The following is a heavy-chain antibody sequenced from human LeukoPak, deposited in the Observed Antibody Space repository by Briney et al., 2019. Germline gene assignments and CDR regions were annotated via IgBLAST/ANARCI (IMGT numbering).Heavy chain of an antibody. CDR2: IIPIFGTA. V-gene: IGHV1-69*05. D-gene: IGHD6-13*01. CDR3: ARAALVAAAGRGDWFDP. CDR1: GGTFSSYA. J-gene: IGHJ5*02. Sequence: SAKVSCKASGGTFSSYAISWVRQAPGQGLEWMGGIIPIFGTANYAQKFQGRVTITTDESTSTAYMELSSLRSEDTAVYYCARAALVAAAGRGDWFDPWGQGTLVTVSS.